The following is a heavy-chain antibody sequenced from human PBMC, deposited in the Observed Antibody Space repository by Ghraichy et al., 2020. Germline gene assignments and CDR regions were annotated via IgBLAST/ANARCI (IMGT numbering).Heavy chain of an antibody. J-gene: IGHJ3*02. D-gene: IGHD3-22*01. Sequence: GSLRLSCAASRFSFSSYWMTWVRQAPGKGLEWVANIKQDGSEQFYVDSVKGRFIISRDNAKNSLYLQMNSLRAEDTAVYYCARDPFDSGGYSYAAFDIWGQGTMVTVSS. V-gene: IGHV3-7*01. CDR3: ARDPFDSGGYSYAAFDI. CDR1: RFSFSSYW. CDR2: IKQDGSEQ.